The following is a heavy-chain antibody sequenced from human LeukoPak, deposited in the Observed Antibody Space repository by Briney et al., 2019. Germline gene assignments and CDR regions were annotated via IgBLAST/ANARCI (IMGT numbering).Heavy chain of an antibody. D-gene: IGHD3-10*01. J-gene: IGHJ4*02. Sequence: AGGSLRLSCAASGFTFSSYDMHWVRQATGKGLEWVSAIGTAGDTYYPGSVKGRFTISRENAKNSLYLQMNSLRAEDTAVYYCARSSMVRGVFDYGGQGTLVTVPS. V-gene: IGHV3-13*01. CDR2: IGTAGDT. CDR3: ARSSMVRGVFDY. CDR1: GFTFSSYD.